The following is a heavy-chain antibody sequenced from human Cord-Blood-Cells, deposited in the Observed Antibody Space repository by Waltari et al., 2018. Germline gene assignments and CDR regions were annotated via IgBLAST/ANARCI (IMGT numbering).Heavy chain of an antibody. Sequence: QLQLQESGPGLVKPSETLSLTCTVPGGSISSSSYYWGWIRQPPGKGLEWIGSIYYSGSTYYNPSLKSRVTISVDTSKNQFSLKLSSVTAADTAVYYCARVGITVPDYWGQGTLVTVSS. CDR3: ARVGITVPDY. V-gene: IGHV4-39*01. CDR1: GGSISSSSYY. J-gene: IGHJ4*02. CDR2: IYYSGST. D-gene: IGHD3-16*01.